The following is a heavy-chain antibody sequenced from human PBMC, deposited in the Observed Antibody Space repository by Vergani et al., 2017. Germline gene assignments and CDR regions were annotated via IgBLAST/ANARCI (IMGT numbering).Heavy chain of an antibody. J-gene: IGHJ3*02. CDR1: GFTFSSYA. Sequence: EVQLLESGGGLVQPGGSLRLSCAASGFTFSSYAMSWVRQAPGKGLEWVGRIKSKTDGGTTDYAAPVKGRFTISRDDSKNTLYLQMNSLKTEDTAVYYCTTNPLGILPIIWGQATMVTVSS. CDR2: IKSKTDGGTT. D-gene: IGHD7-27*01. CDR3: TTNPLGILPII. V-gene: IGHV3-15*01.